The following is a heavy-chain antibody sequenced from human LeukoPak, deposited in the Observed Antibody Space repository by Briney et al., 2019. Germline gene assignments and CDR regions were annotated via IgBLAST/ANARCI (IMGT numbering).Heavy chain of an antibody. CDR1: GFAFSGSA. V-gene: IGHV3-73*01. CDR3: TRLMYPYYFDY. J-gene: IGHJ4*02. Sequence: GGSLRLSCAASGFAFSGSAIHWVRQASGKGLEWVGRIKTKADSYATVYAASVKGRFTISRDDSKNTAYLQMDSLKTEDTAVYYCTRLMYPYYFDYWGQGTLVTVSS. D-gene: IGHD2-8*01. CDR2: IKTKADSYAT.